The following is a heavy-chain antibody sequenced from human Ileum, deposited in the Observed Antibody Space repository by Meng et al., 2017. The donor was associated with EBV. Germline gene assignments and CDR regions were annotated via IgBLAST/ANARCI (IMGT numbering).Heavy chain of an antibody. CDR1: GGSFSSYY. D-gene: IGHD3-10*01. CDR3: ARGNKVSDRGFDY. V-gene: IGHV4-34*02. J-gene: IGHJ4*02. Sequence: VPRQQVVAGLLKPWETLALTCAVYGGSFSSYYWSCIRQPPGKGLEEIGEINHSGSTNYNPSLKSRVTISVDTSKNQFSLKLSSVTAADTAVYYCARGNKVSDRGFDYWGQGTLVTVSS. CDR2: INHSGST.